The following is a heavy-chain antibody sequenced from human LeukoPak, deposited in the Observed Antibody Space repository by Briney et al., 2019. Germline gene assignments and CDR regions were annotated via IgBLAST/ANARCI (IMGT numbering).Heavy chain of an antibody. CDR1: GGSFSGYY. D-gene: IGHD1-26*01. CDR3: ARTQSQSGSYRYYFAY. CDR2: INHSGST. Sequence: SETLSLTCAAYGGSFSGYYWSWIRQPPGKGLEWIGEINHSGSTNYNPSLKSRVTISVDTSKNQFSLKLNSVTAADTAVYYCARTQSQSGSYRYYFAYWGQGTLVTVSS. J-gene: IGHJ4*02. V-gene: IGHV4-34*01.